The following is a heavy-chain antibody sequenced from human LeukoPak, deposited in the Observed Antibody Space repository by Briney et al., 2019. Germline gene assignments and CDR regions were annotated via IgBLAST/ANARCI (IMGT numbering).Heavy chain of an antibody. CDR1: GYTFTGYY. CDR3: ARGAWGGAALGAFDI. V-gene: IGHV1-2*02. D-gene: IGHD6-6*01. Sequence: ASVKVSCKASGYTFTGYYMHWVRQAPGQGLEWMGWINPNSGGTNYAQKFQGRVTMTRDTSISTAYMELSRLRSDDTAVYYCARGAWGGAALGAFDIWGQGTMVTVSS. J-gene: IGHJ3*02. CDR2: INPNSGGT.